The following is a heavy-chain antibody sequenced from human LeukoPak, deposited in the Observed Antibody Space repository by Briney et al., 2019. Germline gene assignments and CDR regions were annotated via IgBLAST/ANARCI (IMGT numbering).Heavy chain of an antibody. J-gene: IGHJ6*03. D-gene: IGHD3-10*01. CDR1: GGSFSGYY. V-gene: IGHV4-34*01. CDR3: ARGGDTMVRGTHYYYYYYMGV. Sequence: SETLSLTCAVYGGSFSGYYWSWIRQPPGKGLEWIGEINHSGSTNYNPSLKSRVTISVDTSKNQFSLKLSSVTAADTAVYYCARGGDTMVRGTHYYYYYYMGVWGRGTTVTVSS. CDR2: INHSGST.